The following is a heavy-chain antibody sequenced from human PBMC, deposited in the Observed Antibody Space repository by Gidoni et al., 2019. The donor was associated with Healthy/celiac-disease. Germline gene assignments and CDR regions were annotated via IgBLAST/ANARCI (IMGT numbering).Heavy chain of an antibody. J-gene: IGHJ3*02. Sequence: QVQLVQFGAEVKKPGASVKVSCTASGYTFTSYYMHWVRQAPGQGLEWMGIINPSGGSTSYAQKFQGRVTMTRDTSTSTVYMELSSLRSEDTAVYYCARDLGTYDAFDIWGQGTMVTVSS. CDR2: INPSGGST. CDR3: ARDLGTYDAFDI. V-gene: IGHV1-46*01. CDR1: GYTFTSYY.